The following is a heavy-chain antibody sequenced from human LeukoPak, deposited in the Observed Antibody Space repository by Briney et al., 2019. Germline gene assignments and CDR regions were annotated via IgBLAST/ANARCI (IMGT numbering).Heavy chain of an antibody. V-gene: IGHV1-8*01. Sequence: ASVKVSCKASGDTFTSYDINWVRQATGQGLEWMGWMNPNSGNTGCAQKFQGRVTMTRSTSISTVYMELSSLRSEDTAVYHCARGYSSLDYYYYMDVWGKGTTVTLSS. J-gene: IGHJ6*03. CDR2: MNPNSGNT. CDR3: ARGYSSLDYYYYMDV. CDR1: GDTFTSYD. D-gene: IGHD2-21*01.